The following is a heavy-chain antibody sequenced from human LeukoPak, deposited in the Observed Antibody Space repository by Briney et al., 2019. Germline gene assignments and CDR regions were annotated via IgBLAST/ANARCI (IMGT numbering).Heavy chain of an antibody. CDR1: GGSISSGGYY. D-gene: IGHD5-18*01. Sequence: PSETLSLTCTVSGGSISSGGYYWSWIRQHPGKGLEWIGYIYYSGSTYYNPSLKSRVTISVDTSKNQFSLKLSSVTAADTAVYYCARGQSGQLWSTRCYFDYWGQGTLVTVSS. J-gene: IGHJ4*02. CDR3: ARGQSGQLWSTRCYFDY. CDR2: IYYSGST. V-gene: IGHV4-31*03.